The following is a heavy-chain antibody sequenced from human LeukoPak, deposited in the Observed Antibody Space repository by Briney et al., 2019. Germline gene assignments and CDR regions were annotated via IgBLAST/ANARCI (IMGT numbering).Heavy chain of an antibody. J-gene: IGHJ5*02. Sequence: SCAASGFTFSSYYMHWVRQAPGQGLEWMGIINPSGGSTSYAQKFQGRVTMTRDTSTSTVYMELSSLRSEDTAVYYCARGWYYYGSGPLFDPWGQGTLVTVSS. CDR2: INPSGGST. D-gene: IGHD3-10*01. CDR3: ARGWYYYGSGPLFDP. V-gene: IGHV1-46*01. CDR1: GFTFSSYY.